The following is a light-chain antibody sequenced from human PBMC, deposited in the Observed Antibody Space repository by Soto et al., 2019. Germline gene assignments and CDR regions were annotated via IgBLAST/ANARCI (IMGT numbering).Light chain of an antibody. CDR2: AAS. CDR3: QQLNSYPFGYT. Sequence: DIQLTQSPSFLSESVGDRDTITCRASQGISSYLAWYQQKPGKAPKLLIYAASTLQSGVPSRFSGSGSGTEFTLTISSLQPEDFATYFSQQLNSYPFGYTFGQGTKLEIK. CDR1: QGISSY. J-gene: IGKJ2*01. V-gene: IGKV1-9*01.